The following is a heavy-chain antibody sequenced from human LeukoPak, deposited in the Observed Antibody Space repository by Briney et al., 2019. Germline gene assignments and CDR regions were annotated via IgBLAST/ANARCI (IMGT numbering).Heavy chain of an antibody. J-gene: IGHJ6*02. Sequence: PSETLSLTCTASGGSISSSSYYWGWIRQPPGKGLEWIGSIYYSGNTYYNPSLQSRVTISVDTSKNQFSLRLSSVTAADTAVYYCARRPGRYYGMDVWGQGTTVTVSS. CDR3: ARRPGRYYGMDV. CDR1: GGSISSSSYY. CDR2: IYYSGNT. V-gene: IGHV4-39*01.